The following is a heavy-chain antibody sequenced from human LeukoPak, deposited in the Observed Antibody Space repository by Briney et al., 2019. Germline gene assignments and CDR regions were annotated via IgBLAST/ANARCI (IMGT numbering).Heavy chain of an antibody. CDR3: ASIVVAAAGRGYYYYGMDV. D-gene: IGHD6-13*01. Sequence: GEALKIACKGSGYGFTSYWIGWVRQMPGKGLEWRGIIYPGDSDTRYSPSFQGQVTISADKSISTTYVQWSSLKASDTAMYYCASIVVAAAGRGYYYYGMDVWGQGTTVTVSS. J-gene: IGHJ6*02. V-gene: IGHV5-51*01. CDR2: IYPGDSDT. CDR1: GYGFTSYW.